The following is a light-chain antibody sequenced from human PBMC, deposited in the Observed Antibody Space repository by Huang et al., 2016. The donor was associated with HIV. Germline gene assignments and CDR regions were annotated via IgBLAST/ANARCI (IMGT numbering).Light chain of an antibody. CDR3: QQRSNWPPIT. CDR2: DTS. Sequence: EIVLTQSPATLSLSPGQRATLSCRASQSVGSHLVWYQQKPGQAPRLLIYDTSNRATGVPARFSGSGSETDFTLTINRLEPEDFAVYYCQQRSNWPPITFGQGTRLEMK. V-gene: IGKV3-11*01. J-gene: IGKJ5*01. CDR1: QSVGSH.